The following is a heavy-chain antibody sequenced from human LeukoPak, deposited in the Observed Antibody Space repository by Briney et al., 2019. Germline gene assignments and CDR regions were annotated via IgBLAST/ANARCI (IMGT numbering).Heavy chain of an antibody. Sequence: PGRSLRPSCTGSGFTFGDHAMSWVRQAPGKGLEWVGFIRSKAYRGTTEYAASVKGRFTISRDDSASIAYLQMNSLRTEDTAVYYCARGPIQLWIHNAMDVWGQGTTVTASS. D-gene: IGHD5-18*01. CDR2: IRSKAYRGTT. CDR1: GFTFGDHA. J-gene: IGHJ6*02. V-gene: IGHV3-49*04. CDR3: ARGPIQLWIHNAMDV.